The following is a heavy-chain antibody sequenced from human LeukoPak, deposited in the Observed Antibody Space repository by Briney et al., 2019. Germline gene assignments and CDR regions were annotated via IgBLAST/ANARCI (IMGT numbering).Heavy chain of an antibody. D-gene: IGHD6-13*01. CDR3: AKGYSSSWFYYYYMDV. J-gene: IGHJ6*03. Sequence: GGSLRLSCAASAFTFSAYGMHWVRQTPGKGLQWVAFIRFDGVNKYYADSVKGRFTISRDNSKNTLYLQMNSLRAEDTAVYYCAKGYSSSWFYYYYMDVWGKGTTVTISS. CDR2: IRFDGVNK. CDR1: AFTFSAYG. V-gene: IGHV3-30*02.